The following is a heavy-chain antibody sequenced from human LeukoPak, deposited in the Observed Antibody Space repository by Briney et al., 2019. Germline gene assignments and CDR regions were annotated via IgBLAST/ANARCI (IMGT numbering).Heavy chain of an antibody. J-gene: IGHJ4*02. D-gene: IGHD2/OR15-2a*01. CDR1: GFTVSSNY. CDR2: ISGSGDST. CDR3: AKDAPTILYLFDY. V-gene: IGHV3-23*01. Sequence: GGSLRLSCAASGFTVSSNYMSWVRQAPGKGLEWVSAISGSGDSTYYADSVKGRFTISRDNSKNTLYLQMNSLRAEDTAVYYCAKDAPTILYLFDYWGQGTLVTVSS.